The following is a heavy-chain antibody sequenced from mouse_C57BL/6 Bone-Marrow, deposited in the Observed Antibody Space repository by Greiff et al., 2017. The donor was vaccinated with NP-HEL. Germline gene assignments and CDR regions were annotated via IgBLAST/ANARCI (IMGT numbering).Heavy chain of an antibody. V-gene: IGHV1-82*01. D-gene: IGHD2-9*01. CDR1: GYAFSSTW. CDR3: AILLRLYYYAMDY. J-gene: IGHJ4*01. CDR2: IYPGDGDT. Sequence: QVQLQQSGPELAKPGASVKISCKASGYAFSSTWMNWVKQRPGKGLEWIGRIYPGDGDTNYIGKFKGKATLTADKSSSTAYMQLSSLTSEDSAVYFCAILLRLYYYAMDYWGQGTSVTVSS.